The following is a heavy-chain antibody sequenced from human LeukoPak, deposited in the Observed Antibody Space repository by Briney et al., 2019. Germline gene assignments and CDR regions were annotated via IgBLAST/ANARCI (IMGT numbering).Heavy chain of an antibody. Sequence: GTLSLTCAVSGGSISSSNWWSWVRQAPGKGLEWVANIKQDGSEKYYVDSVKGRFTISRDNAKNSLYLQMNSLRAEDTAVYYCARKYPCGGDCYLFDYWGQGTLVTVSS. CDR2: IKQDGSEK. CDR3: ARKYPCGGDCYLFDY. V-gene: IGHV3-7*01. CDR1: GGSISSSNW. J-gene: IGHJ4*02. D-gene: IGHD2-21*01.